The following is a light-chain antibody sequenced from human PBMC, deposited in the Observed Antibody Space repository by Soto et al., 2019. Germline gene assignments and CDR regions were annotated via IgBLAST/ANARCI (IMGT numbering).Light chain of an antibody. J-gene: IGKJ1*01. Sequence: EIVITQYPDPLSVSPGERATLSCRASQSVSSSYLAWYQQKPGQAPRLLIYGASSRATGIPDRFSGSGSGTDFTLTISRLEPEDFAVYYCQQYGSSRTSGQGTKADIK. CDR3: QQYGSSRT. V-gene: IGKV3-20*01. CDR1: QSVSSSY. CDR2: GAS.